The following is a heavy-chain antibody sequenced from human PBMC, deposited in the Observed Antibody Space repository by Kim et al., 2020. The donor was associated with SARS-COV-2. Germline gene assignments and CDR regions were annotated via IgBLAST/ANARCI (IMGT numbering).Heavy chain of an antibody. J-gene: IGHJ6*02. CDR2: IYYSGST. CDR1: GGSISSGGYY. CDR3: ARETRIQLWLVPGTNYGMDV. D-gene: IGHD5-18*01. V-gene: IGHV4-31*03. Sequence: SETLSLTCTVSGGSISSGGYYWSWIRQHPGKGLEWIGYIYYSGSTYYNPSLKSRVTISVDTSKNQFSLKLSSVTAADTAVYYCARETRIQLWLVPGTNYGMDVWGQGTTVTVSS.